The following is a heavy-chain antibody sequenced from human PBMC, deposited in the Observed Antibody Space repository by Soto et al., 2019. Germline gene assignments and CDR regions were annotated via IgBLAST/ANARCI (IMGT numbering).Heavy chain of an antibody. CDR2: ISGSGGST. Sequence: PGGSLRLSCAASGFTFSSYAMSWVRQAPGKGLEWVSAISGSGGSTYYADSVKGRFTISRDNSKNTLYLQMNSLRAEDTAVYYCANSVGNIVVVPAVSPNYYYMDVWGKGTTVTVSS. CDR1: GFTFSSYA. V-gene: IGHV3-23*01. J-gene: IGHJ6*03. CDR3: ANSVGNIVVVPAVSPNYYYMDV. D-gene: IGHD2-2*01.